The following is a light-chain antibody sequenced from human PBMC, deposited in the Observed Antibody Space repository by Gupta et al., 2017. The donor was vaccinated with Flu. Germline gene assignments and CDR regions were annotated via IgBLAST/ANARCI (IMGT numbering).Light chain of an antibody. J-gene: IGLJ1*01. CDR3: NSYTSSNTYV. Sequence: TSTDIGTYDFVSWYQQHPGKAPKLMISAVGTRPSGVSDRFSASKSGTTASLTISGLQADDEADYYCNSYTSSNTYVFGTGTTVTVL. CDR1: STDIGTYDF. CDR2: AVG. V-gene: IGLV2-14*03.